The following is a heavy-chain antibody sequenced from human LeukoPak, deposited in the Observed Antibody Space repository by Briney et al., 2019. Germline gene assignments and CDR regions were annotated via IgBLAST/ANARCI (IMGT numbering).Heavy chain of an antibody. J-gene: IGHJ5*02. V-gene: IGHV1-8*01. CDR3: ARSSGSYSGYDWFDP. D-gene: IGHD1-26*01. CDR2: MNPNSGNT. CDR1: GYTFTSYD. Sequence: ASVKVSCKASGYTFTSYDINWVRQATGQGLEWMGWMNPNSGNTGYAQKFQGRVTMTRNTSISTAYIELSSLRSEDTAVYYCARSSGSYSGYDWFDPWGQGTLVTVSS.